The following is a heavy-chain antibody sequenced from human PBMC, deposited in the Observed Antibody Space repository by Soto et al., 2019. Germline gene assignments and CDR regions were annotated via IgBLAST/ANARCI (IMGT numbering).Heavy chain of an antibody. V-gene: IGHV4-31*03. Sequence: SETPSLTCTVSGGSISSGGYYWSWIRQHPGKGLEWIGYIYYSGSTYYNSSLKSRVTISVDTSKNQFSLKLSSVTAADTAVYYCARVWDSSGPNFDYWGQGTLVTVSS. CDR2: IYYSGST. J-gene: IGHJ4*02. CDR1: GGSISSGGYY. D-gene: IGHD3-22*01. CDR3: ARVWDSSGPNFDY.